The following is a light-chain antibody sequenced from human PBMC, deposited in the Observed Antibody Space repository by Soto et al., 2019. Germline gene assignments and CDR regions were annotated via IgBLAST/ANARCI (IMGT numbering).Light chain of an antibody. Sequence: DIQMAQSPSSLSASVGDRATIPCQASQNINNYVNCYQKKAGRATKLLIGDASSVEAVVPSRFRGSGAGADFTFTISRLQPEDIATYYCQQYENLPTFGQGTRLEIK. V-gene: IGKV1-33*01. CDR1: QNINNY. CDR3: QQYENLPT. J-gene: IGKJ5*01. CDR2: DAS.